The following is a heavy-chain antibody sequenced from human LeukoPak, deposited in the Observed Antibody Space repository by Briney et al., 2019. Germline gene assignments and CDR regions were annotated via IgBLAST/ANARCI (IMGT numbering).Heavy chain of an antibody. CDR3: AREAGHYDSSGYYYLRDFDY. Sequence: PETLSLTCTVSGGSISSYYWSWIRQPAGKGPEWIGRIYTSGSTNYNPSLKSRVTMSVDTSKNQFSLKLSSVTAADTAVYYCAREAGHYDSSGYYYLRDFDYWGQGTLVTVSS. V-gene: IGHV4-4*07. CDR2: IYTSGST. J-gene: IGHJ4*02. D-gene: IGHD3-22*01. CDR1: GGSISSYY.